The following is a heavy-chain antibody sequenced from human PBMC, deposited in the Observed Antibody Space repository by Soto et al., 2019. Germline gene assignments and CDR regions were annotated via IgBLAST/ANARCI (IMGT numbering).Heavy chain of an antibody. D-gene: IGHD3-9*01. V-gene: IGHV1-2*04. CDR2: INPNSGGT. J-gene: IGHJ6*02. CDR1: GYIFTGYY. Sequence: SCKASGYIFTGYYMHWVRQAPGQGLGWMGWINPNSGGTNYAQKFQGWVTMTRDTSISRAYMELSRLRSDDTAGYYCARGAFIRYFDWRSYYYYGMDVWGQGTTVTVS. CDR3: ARGAFIRYFDWRSYYYYGMDV.